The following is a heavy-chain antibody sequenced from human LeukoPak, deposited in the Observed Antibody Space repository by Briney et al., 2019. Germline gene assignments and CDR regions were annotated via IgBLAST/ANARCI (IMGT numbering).Heavy chain of an antibody. Sequence: SETLSLTCGVSGGSIRSTNWWSWVRQPPGQGLEWIGEISLSGQTNYSPSLNGRVTMSLDESRNQLSLYLTSVIAADTAIYYCSRESGAFCPFGYWGQGTLVIVPP. CDR2: ISLSGQT. V-gene: IGHV4/OR15-8*02. D-gene: IGHD1-26*01. J-gene: IGHJ4*02. CDR1: GGSIRSTNW. CDR3: SRESGAFCPFGY.